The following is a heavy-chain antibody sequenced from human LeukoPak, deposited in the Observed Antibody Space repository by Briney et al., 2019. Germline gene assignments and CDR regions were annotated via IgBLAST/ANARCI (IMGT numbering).Heavy chain of an antibody. CDR1: GGSVSSGSYY. D-gene: IGHD3-22*01. J-gene: IGHJ4*02. Sequence: SETLSLTCTVSGGSVSSGSYYWSWIRQPPGKGLEWIGYIYYSGSTKYNPSLKSRVTISVDTSKNQFSLKLSSVTAADTAVYYCARDTTNVYYYDTSGYDHWGQGTLVSVSS. CDR2: IYYSGST. CDR3: ARDTTNVYYYDTSGYDH. V-gene: IGHV4-61*01.